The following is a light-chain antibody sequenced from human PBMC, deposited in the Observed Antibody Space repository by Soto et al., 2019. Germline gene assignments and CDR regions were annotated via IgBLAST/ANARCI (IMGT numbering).Light chain of an antibody. CDR2: GAS. J-gene: IGKJ1*01. CDR3: QQYNSYLWT. CDR1: QSISDT. V-gene: IGKV3-15*01. Sequence: EIVMTQSPATLSVSPGGRATLSCRASQSISDTLAWYQQKPGQAPRLLIHGASTRATGFPARFSGSGSGTDFTLTISSLQSEDFAVYYCQQYNSYLWTFGQGTKVEIK.